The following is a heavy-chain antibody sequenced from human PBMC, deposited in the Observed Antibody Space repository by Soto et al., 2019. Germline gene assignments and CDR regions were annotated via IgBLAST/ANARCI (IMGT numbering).Heavy chain of an antibody. CDR1: GFSLTTRGVG. CDR2: IYWDDDK. V-gene: IGHV2-5*02. D-gene: IGHD3-10*01. CDR3: AHVPGSGQLLYSYDYYMDV. Sequence: QITLKESGPTLVKPTQTLTLTCTFSGFSLTTRGVGVGWIRQPPGKALEWLALIYWDDDKRYSPSLKRRLTITKDTSKNQGVLTLTNMDPVDTATYYCAHVPGSGQLLYSYDYYMDVWGKGATVAVS. J-gene: IGHJ6*03.